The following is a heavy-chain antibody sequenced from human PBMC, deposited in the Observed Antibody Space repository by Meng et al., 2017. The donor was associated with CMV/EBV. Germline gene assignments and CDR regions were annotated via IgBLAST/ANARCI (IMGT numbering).Heavy chain of an antibody. CDR2: ISYDGSNK. Sequence: GQLVEAGGGGVQPRRPLSLSFAASGFTFSSYAMPRVRQAPGKGLEWVAVISYDGSNKYYADSVKGRFTISRDNSKNTLYLQMNSLRAEDTAVYYCARGDYFDYWGQGTLVTVSS. V-gene: IGHV3-30-3*01. CDR1: GFTFSSYA. J-gene: IGHJ4*02. CDR3: ARGDYFDY.